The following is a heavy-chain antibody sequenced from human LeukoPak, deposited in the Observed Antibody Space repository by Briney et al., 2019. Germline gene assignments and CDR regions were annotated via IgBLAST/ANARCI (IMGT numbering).Heavy chain of an antibody. Sequence: GGSLRLSCAASGFIFSNYGMHWVRQAPGKGLEWVAVISSNGGTKYYVDSVKGRFTISRDSSKSTLYLQMNSLRTEDSAVYYCAAGPGFDPWGQGTLVTVSS. J-gene: IGHJ5*02. CDR1: GFIFSNYG. CDR3: AAGPGFDP. V-gene: IGHV3-30*03. CDR2: ISSNGGTK.